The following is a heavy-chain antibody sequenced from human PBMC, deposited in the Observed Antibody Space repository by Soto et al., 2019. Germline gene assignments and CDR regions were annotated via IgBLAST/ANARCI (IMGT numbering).Heavy chain of an antibody. J-gene: IGHJ6*02. Sequence: PSETLSLTCTVSGVSVSNYYWSYIRQPPGEGLEWIGQIHYSGTINYNPSLKSRVTMSLDTSKNQFSLKVTYVTAADTAVYYCVRDWAGDPGHMDVWGQGTTVTVSS. CDR3: VRDWAGDPGHMDV. V-gene: IGHV4-59*02. D-gene: IGHD3-10*01. CDR1: GVSVSNYY. CDR2: IHYSGTI.